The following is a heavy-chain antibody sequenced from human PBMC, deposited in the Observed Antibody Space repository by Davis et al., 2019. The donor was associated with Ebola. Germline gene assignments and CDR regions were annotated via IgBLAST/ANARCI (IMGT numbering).Heavy chain of an antibody. V-gene: IGHV3-21*01. CDR1: GFTFSTYS. J-gene: IGHJ4*02. Sequence: PGGSLRLSCAASGFTFSTYSMSWVRQAPGKALEWVSSIISDSDYIYYADSAKGRFTISRDNSKNTQYLQMNSLRAEDTAVYYCAREAPYSGTYLGYFDYWGQGTLVTVSS. CDR2: IISDSDYI. D-gene: IGHD1-26*01. CDR3: AREAPYSGTYLGYFDY.